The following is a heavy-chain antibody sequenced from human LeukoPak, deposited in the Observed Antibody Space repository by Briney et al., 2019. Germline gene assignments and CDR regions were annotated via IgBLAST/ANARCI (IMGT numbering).Heavy chain of an antibody. D-gene: IGHD5-12*01. CDR2: ISGGGVTT. CDR3: AKGGYDYVEVAYFDF. CDR1: GFTFSNYA. J-gene: IGHJ4*02. V-gene: IGHV3-23*01. Sequence: GGSLRLSCAASGFTFSNYAMSWVRQAPGKGLEWVSTISGGGVTTYYADSAKGRFTISRDNSKNTLYLQMNSLRVEDTAVYYCAKGGYDYVEVAYFDFWGQGTLVTVSS.